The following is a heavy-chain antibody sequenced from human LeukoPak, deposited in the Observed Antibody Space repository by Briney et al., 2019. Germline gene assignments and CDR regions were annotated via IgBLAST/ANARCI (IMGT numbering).Heavy chain of an antibody. CDR3: ARALAADQPFFDY. J-gene: IGHJ4*02. V-gene: IGHV4-59*12. CDR2: IYYSGST. Sequence: PSETLSLTCTVSGGSISSYYWSWIRQPPGKGLEWIRYIYYSGSTNYNPSLKSRVSISVDTSKNQFSLKLSSVTAADTAVYYCARALAADQPFFDYWGQGTLVTVSS. CDR1: GGSISSYY. D-gene: IGHD6-13*01.